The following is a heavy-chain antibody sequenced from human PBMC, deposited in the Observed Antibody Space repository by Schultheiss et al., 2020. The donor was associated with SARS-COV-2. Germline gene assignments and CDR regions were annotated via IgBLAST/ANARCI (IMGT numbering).Heavy chain of an antibody. Sequence: ASVKVSCKASGYTFTGYYLHWVRQAPGQGLEWMGWINPNSGGTNYAQKFQGWVTMTRDTSISTAYMELSRLRSDDTAVYYCARDCCPHSLSWFDPWGQGTLVTVSS. CDR1: GYTFTGYY. V-gene: IGHV1-2*04. J-gene: IGHJ5*02. CDR3: ARDCCPHSLSWFDP. D-gene: IGHD2-15*01. CDR2: INPNSGGT.